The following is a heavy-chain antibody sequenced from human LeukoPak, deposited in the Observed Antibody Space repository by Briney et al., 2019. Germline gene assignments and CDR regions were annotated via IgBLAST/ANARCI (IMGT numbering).Heavy chain of an antibody. V-gene: IGHV3-23*01. D-gene: IGHD3-22*01. J-gene: IGHJ4*02. CDR2: ISNDGGGT. CDR1: GFIFNNYG. CDR3: AKGSSGYFFDL. Sequence: GGSLRLPCAASGFIFNNYGLVWVRQAPGKGLEWVSAISNDGGGTTYADFVKGRFTISRDNSKNTLFLQMDSLRAEDTALYYCAKGSSGYFFDLWGQGTLVTVSS.